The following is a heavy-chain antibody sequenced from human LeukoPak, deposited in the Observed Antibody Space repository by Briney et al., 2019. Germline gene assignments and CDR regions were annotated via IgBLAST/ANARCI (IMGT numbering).Heavy chain of an antibody. CDR1: GGSISSYY. D-gene: IGHD4-17*01. CDR2: IYYSGST. J-gene: IGHJ4*02. Sequence: SETLSLTCTVSGGSISSYYWSWIRQPPGKGLEWIGYIYYSGSTYYNPSLKSRVTISVDTSKNQFSLKLSSVTAADTAVYYCARGPIDYGDYDWDYWGQGTLVTVSS. V-gene: IGHV4-59*06. CDR3: ARGPIDYGDYDWDY.